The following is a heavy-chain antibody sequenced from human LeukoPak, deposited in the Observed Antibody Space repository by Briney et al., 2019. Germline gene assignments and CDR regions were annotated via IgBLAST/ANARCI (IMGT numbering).Heavy chain of an antibody. CDR2: IDYSRDT. V-gene: IGHV4-59*03. CDR1: GGSISSYY. D-gene: IGHD3-22*01. J-gene: IGHJ4*02. Sequence: SETLSLTCTVAGGSISSYYWSWIRQPPGKGLEWLGKIDYSRDTNYNPSLRSRVTILVDKSRNQFSLKLNSVTAADTAVYYCARNGPHYYDKSGYLDSWGQGTLVTVSS. CDR3: ARNGPHYYDKSGYLDS.